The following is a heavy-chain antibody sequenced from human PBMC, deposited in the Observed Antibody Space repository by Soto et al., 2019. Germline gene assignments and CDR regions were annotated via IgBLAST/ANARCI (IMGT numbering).Heavy chain of an antibody. CDR3: ARMEGTRISFFDH. Sequence: QVQLLESGPGLVKPSETLSLTCTVSGGSFSGPYWGWIRQPPGKGLEWIGYIHYSGLTNYDPSLRSRVTMSIAMSQTQFSLRLTSVTTADTAIYYCARMEGTRISFFDHWGPGSLVTVSS. CDR2: IHYSGLT. D-gene: IGHD2-15*01. J-gene: IGHJ4*02. CDR1: GGSFSGPY. V-gene: IGHV4-59*11.